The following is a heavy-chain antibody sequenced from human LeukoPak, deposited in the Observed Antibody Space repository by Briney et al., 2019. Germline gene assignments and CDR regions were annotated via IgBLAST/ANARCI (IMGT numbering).Heavy chain of an antibody. CDR1: GYTFTSYG. J-gene: IGHJ6*02. V-gene: IGHV1-18*01. CDR2: ISAYNGNT. CDR3: ARDRRRYYYYGMDV. Sequence: GASGKVSCKASGYTFTSYGISWVRQAPGQGLEWMGWISAYNGNTNYAQKLQGRVTMTTDTSTSTAYMELRSLRSDDTAVYYCARDRRRYYYYGMDVWGQGTTVTVSS.